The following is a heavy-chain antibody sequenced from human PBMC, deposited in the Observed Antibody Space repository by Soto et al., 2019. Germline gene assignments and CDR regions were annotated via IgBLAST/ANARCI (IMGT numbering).Heavy chain of an antibody. CDR2: IYHSGST. D-gene: IGHD1-26*01. J-gene: IGHJ6*02. Sequence: SETLSLTCAVSGGSISSSNWWSWVRQPPGKGLEWIGEIYHSGSTNYNPSLKSRVTISVDKSKNQFSLKLSSVTAADTAVYYCARRALGWGYYYYGMDVWGQGTTVTVS. CDR1: GGSISSSNW. CDR3: ARRALGWGYYYYGMDV. V-gene: IGHV4-4*02.